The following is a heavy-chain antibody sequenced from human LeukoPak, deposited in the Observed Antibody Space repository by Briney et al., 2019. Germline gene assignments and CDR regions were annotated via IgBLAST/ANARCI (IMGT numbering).Heavy chain of an antibody. CDR1: GFTFSTYA. CDR2: ISGSGANT. J-gene: IGHJ4*02. D-gene: IGHD3-9*01. CDR3: AKERAGYNNPYYFDY. Sequence: GGSLRLSCAASGFTFSTYAMSWVRQAPGKGLEWVSTISGSGANTYYADSVRGRFTISRGNSKNTLYLHMNSLRAEDTAVYYCAKERAGYNNPYYFDYWGQGTLVTVSS. V-gene: IGHV3-23*01.